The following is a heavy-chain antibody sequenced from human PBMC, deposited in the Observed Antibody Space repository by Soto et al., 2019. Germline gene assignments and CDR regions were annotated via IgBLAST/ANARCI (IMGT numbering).Heavy chain of an antibody. Sequence: QVQLQESGPGLVKPSGTLSLTCTVSGGSMSSSNWWNWVRQSPGKGLEWIGEAHQSGRTTYNPYLXRXAXTXXDKAKDHVALKLSSVSAADTAVYYCARSAATGLDSWGQGTLVTVSS. CDR1: GGSMSSSNW. CDR3: ARSAATGLDS. J-gene: IGHJ4*02. D-gene: IGHD1-26*01. V-gene: IGHV4-4*02. CDR2: AHQSGRT.